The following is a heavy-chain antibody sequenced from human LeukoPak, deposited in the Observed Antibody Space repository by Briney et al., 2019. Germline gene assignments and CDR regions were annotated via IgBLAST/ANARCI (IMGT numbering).Heavy chain of an antibody. V-gene: IGHV3-13*01. CDR3: ARRDCSSTSCYLSRGSYGMDV. CDR2: IGTASDT. D-gene: IGHD2-2*01. CDR1: GFTFSSFD. J-gene: IGHJ6*02. Sequence: GGSLRLSCAASGFTFSSFDMHWFRQPTGQGLEWVSTIGTASDTYYPGSVEGRFTLSRDNAKNSLYLQMNSLTAEDTAVYYCARRDCSSTSCYLSRGSYGMDVWGQGTTVTVSS.